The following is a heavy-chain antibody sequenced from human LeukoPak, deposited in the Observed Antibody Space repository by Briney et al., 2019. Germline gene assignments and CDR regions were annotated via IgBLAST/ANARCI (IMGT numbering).Heavy chain of an antibody. V-gene: IGHV3-9*01. D-gene: IGHD6-13*01. Sequence: PGGSLRLSCAASGFTFDDYAMHWVRQPPGKGLEWVSGISWNSGTIDYADSVKGRFIISRDNAKNSLYLQMNSLRAEDTALYYCAKDIYSSSWYGAFDIWGQGTMVTVSS. CDR1: GFTFDDYA. CDR2: ISWNSGTI. J-gene: IGHJ3*02. CDR3: AKDIYSSSWYGAFDI.